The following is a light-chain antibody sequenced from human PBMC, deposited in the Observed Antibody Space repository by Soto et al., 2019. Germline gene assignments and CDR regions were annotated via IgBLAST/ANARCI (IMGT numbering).Light chain of an antibody. Sequence: QSALTQPASVSYSPGQSITISCTGTSSDVGGSNFVSWYQQHPGKPPKLIIYDVANRPSGVSNRFSGSKSGSTASLIISRLQTEDEADYYCVSYTSRTTYVFGTGTKVT. J-gene: IGLJ1*01. V-gene: IGLV2-14*03. CDR1: SSDVGGSNF. CDR3: VSYTSRTTYV. CDR2: DVA.